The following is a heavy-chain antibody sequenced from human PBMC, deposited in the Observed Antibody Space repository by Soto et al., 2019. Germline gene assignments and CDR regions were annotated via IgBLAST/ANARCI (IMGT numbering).Heavy chain of an antibody. J-gene: IGHJ3*02. V-gene: IGHV5-51*01. Sequence: GESLKISCKGSGYNFANYWTGWVREMPGKGLEWMGMIFPGDSDTKNSPSLQGQITMSVDKSKSSAYLQWRSLKASDTAMYYCAAGYSTGLDAFDIWGQGTMVTVSS. D-gene: IGHD6-19*01. CDR1: GYNFANYW. CDR2: IFPGDSDT. CDR3: AAGYSTGLDAFDI.